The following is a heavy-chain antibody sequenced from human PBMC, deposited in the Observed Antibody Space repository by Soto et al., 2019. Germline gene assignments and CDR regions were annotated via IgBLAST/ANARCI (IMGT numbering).Heavy chain of an antibody. CDR1: GGSISSYY. V-gene: IGHV4-59*01. CDR2: IYYSGST. CDR3: ARGGAMIVVVDI. J-gene: IGHJ3*02. Sequence: ETLSLTCTVSGGSISSYYWSWIRQPPGKGLEWIGYIYYSGSTNYNPSLKSRVTISVDTSKNQFSLELSSVTAADTAVYYCARGGAMIVVVDIWGQGTMVTVSS. D-gene: IGHD3-22*01.